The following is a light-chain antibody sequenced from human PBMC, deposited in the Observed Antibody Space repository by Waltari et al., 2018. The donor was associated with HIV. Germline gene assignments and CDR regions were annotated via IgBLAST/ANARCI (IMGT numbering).Light chain of an antibody. CDR3: QQYGSSPPRLT. CDR1: QSVSSSY. V-gene: IGKV3-20*01. J-gene: IGKJ4*01. Sequence: EIVLTQSPGTLSLSPGERATLSCRASQSVSSSYLAWYQQKPGQAPRLLIYGASSRATGIPDRFSGSGSGTYFTLTISRLEPEDFAVYYCQQYGSSPPRLTFGGGTKVEIK. CDR2: GAS.